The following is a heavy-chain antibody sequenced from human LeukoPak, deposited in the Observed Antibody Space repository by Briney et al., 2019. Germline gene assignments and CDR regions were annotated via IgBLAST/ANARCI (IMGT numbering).Heavy chain of an antibody. V-gene: IGHV3-23*01. CDR2: ISGSGSGT. CDR3: AKMNGYMDV. CDR1: GFTFSSSA. J-gene: IGHJ6*03. D-gene: IGHD1-1*01. Sequence: GGSLRLSCTASGFTFSSSAITWVRQAPGKGLEWVSGISGSGSGTYYADFVKGRFTISRDNSKNTMYLEMNSLRAEDTAVYYCAKMNGYMDVWGKGTTVTVSS.